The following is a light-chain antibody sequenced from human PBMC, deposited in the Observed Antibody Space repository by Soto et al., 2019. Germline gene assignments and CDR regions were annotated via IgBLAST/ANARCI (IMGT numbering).Light chain of an antibody. CDR3: SSYAGSSNV. CDR1: SSNVGNNH. CDR2: DND. Sequence: QSVLTQPPSASGTPGQRITISCSGSSSNVGNNHVHWYHQLPGTAPKLLISDNDQRHSGVPDRFSGSKSGTSASLAISGLRSEDEADYFCSSYAGSSNVFGTGTKLTVL. V-gene: IGLV1-47*02. J-gene: IGLJ1*01.